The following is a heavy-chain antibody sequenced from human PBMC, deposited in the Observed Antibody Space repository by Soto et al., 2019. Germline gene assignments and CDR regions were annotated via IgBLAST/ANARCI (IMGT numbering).Heavy chain of an antibody. D-gene: IGHD6-6*01. CDR3: ARDVSSSSRGMGDY. Sequence: QVQLVQSGAEVKKPGSSVKVSCKASGGTFSSYTISWVRQAPGQGLEWMGRIIPILGIANYAQKFQGRVTITAYKSTSTAYMELSSLRSEDTAVYYCARDVSSSSRGMGDYWGQGTLVTVSS. CDR1: GGTFSSYT. J-gene: IGHJ4*02. CDR2: IIPILGIA. V-gene: IGHV1-69*08.